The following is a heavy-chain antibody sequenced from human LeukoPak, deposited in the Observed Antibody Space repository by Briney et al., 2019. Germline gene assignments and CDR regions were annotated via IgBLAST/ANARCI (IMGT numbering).Heavy chain of an antibody. CDR1: GGSFSSNSYY. CDR2: IYYSGST. Sequence: PSETLSLTCTVSGGSFSSNSYYWGWIRQPPGKGLEWIGNIYYSGSTYYNPSLKSRVTIPIDTSKNQFSLKLNSVTAADTAVYYCARDGTWGYFDYWGQGTLVTVSS. V-gene: IGHV4-39*07. D-gene: IGHD1-1*01. J-gene: IGHJ4*02. CDR3: ARDGTWGYFDY.